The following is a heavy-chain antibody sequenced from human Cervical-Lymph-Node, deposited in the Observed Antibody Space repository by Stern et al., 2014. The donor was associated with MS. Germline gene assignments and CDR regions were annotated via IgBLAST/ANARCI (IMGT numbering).Heavy chain of an antibody. CDR3: ARDNDDHGMDV. CDR1: GDTFINFG. V-gene: IGHV1-69*01. CDR2: IIPILETT. J-gene: IGHJ6*02. Sequence: VQLVESGAEVKKPGSSVKVSCTASGDTFINFGVSWVRLAPGQGLEWMGGIIPILETTDYIQRFQGRLTISADESATTVYMELNSLRSDDTAVYYCARDNDDHGMDVWGQGTTVIVSS. D-gene: IGHD1-1*01.